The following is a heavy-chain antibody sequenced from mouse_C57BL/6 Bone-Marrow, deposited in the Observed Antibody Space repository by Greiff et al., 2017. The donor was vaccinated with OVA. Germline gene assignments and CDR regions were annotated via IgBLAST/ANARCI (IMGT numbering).Heavy chain of an antibody. J-gene: IGHJ4*01. V-gene: IGHV1-7*01. CDR3: ARRLRRRDYAMDY. CDR2: INPSSGYT. D-gene: IGHD2-4*01. CDR1: GYTFTSYW. Sequence: VQLKESGAELAKPGASVKLSCKASGYTFTSYWMHWVKQRPGQGLEWIGYINPSSGYTKYNQKFKDKATLTADKSSSTAYMQLSSLTYEDSAVYYCARRLRRRDYAMDYWGQGTSVTVSS.